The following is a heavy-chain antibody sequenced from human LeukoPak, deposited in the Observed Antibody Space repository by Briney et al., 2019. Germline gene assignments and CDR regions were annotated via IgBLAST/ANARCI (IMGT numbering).Heavy chain of an antibody. D-gene: IGHD4-23*01. V-gene: IGHV4-61*08. CDR1: GGSISSGGYS. CDR2: IYYSGST. Sequence: PSETLSLTCAVSGGSISSGGYSWSWIRQPPGKGLEWIGYIYYSGSTNYNPSLKSRVTISVDTSKNQFSLKLSSVTAADTAVYYCARDPPDYGGDAFDIWGQGTMVTVSS. CDR3: ARDPPDYGGDAFDI. J-gene: IGHJ3*02.